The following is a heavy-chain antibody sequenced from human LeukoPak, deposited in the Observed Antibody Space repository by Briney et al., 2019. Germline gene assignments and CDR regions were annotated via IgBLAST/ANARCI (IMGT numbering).Heavy chain of an antibody. Sequence: SETLSLTCTVSGGSINNYYWSWIRQPPGKGLEWIGYTSYSGVTDYNPSLKSRVTISVDTSKKQFSLKLTSVTAADTAVYYCARCPKGVYYYYMDVWCKGTTVTVSS. CDR1: GGSINNYY. V-gene: IGHV4-59*01. CDR2: TSYSGVT. J-gene: IGHJ6*03. CDR3: ARCPKGVYYYYMDV.